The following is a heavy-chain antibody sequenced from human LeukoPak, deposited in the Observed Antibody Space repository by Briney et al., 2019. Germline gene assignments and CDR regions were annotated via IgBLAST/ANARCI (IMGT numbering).Heavy chain of an antibody. D-gene: IGHD3-10*01. Sequence: GGSLRLSCAASGFTLSSYGMHWVRQAPGKGLEWVTFIRYDGSNKYYADSVKGRFTISRDNSKKTLYLEVSSLTGEDTAVYYCAKDDAWIRFGEWSQGTLVTVSS. CDR2: IRYDGSNK. J-gene: IGHJ4*02. CDR3: AKDDAWIRFGE. V-gene: IGHV3-30*02. CDR1: GFTLSSYG.